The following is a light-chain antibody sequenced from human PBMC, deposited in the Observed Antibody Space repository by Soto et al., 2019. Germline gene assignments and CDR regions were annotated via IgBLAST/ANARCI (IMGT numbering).Light chain of an antibody. V-gene: IGKV1-27*01. Sequence: DIQMTQSPSSLSASVGDRVTITCRASQGISNYLAWYQQKPGKVPKLLIYAASTLQSGVPSRFSGSGSGTDFTLTISSLQPEDVASYYCQKHNSAPPVTVGGGTKVEIK. J-gene: IGKJ4*01. CDR1: QGISNY. CDR2: AAS. CDR3: QKHNSAPPVT.